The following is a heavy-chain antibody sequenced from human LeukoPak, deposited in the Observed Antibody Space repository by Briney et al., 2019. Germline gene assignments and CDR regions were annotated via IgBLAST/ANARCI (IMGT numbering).Heavy chain of an antibody. V-gene: IGHV4-39*07. CDR2: IYYSGST. J-gene: IGHJ3*02. CDR1: GDSISSSSYY. CDR3: AKEGAESFPDAFDI. D-gene: IGHD3-10*01. Sequence: SETLSLTCTVSGDSISSSSYYWGWIRQPPGKGLEWIGSIYYSGSTYYNPSLKSRVTISVDTSKNQFSLKLSSVTAADTAVYYCAKEGAESFPDAFDIWGQGTMITVSS.